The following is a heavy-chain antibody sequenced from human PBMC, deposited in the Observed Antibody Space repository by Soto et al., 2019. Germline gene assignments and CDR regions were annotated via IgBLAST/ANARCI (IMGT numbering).Heavy chain of an antibody. CDR2: VDGSGGDT. CDR1: GFTFSSHA. J-gene: IGHJ4*02. V-gene: IGHV3-23*01. Sequence: GGSLRLSCAASGFTFSSHAMGWLRQAPGTGPEWVASVDGSGGDTSYADSVKGRFTISRDNSKNTLYLQMNSLRAEDTAVYYSAQDLVSVRVTYWGQGTLVTVSS. D-gene: IGHD3-10*01. CDR3: AQDLVSVRVTY.